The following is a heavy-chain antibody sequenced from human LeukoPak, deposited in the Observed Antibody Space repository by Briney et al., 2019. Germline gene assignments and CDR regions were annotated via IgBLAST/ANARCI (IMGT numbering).Heavy chain of an antibody. Sequence: ASVKVSCKASGGTFSSYAISWVRQAPGQGLEWMGRIIPIFGTANYAQKFQGRVTITTDESTSTAYMELSSLRSEDTAVYYCARGSYGYDGTHDYAYYYYMDVWGKGTTATVSS. CDR1: GGTFSSYA. D-gene: IGHD5-12*01. V-gene: IGHV1-69*05. CDR2: IIPIFGTA. J-gene: IGHJ6*03. CDR3: ARGSYGYDGTHDYAYYYYMDV.